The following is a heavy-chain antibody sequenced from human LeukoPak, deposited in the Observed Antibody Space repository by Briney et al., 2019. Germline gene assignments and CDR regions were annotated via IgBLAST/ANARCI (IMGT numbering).Heavy chain of an antibody. CDR3: ARDGWGIYDSSGLED. CDR1: GFSFGDYF. Sequence: GGSLRLSCAATGFSFGDYFMTWVRQAPGKGLEWISYISGGTTYINHADSVKGRFTISRDNTKNSLFLQMNSLRAEDTAVYYCARDGWGIYDSSGLEDWGQGTLVTVSS. J-gene: IGHJ4*02. CDR2: ISGGTTYI. V-gene: IGHV3-11*06. D-gene: IGHD3-22*01.